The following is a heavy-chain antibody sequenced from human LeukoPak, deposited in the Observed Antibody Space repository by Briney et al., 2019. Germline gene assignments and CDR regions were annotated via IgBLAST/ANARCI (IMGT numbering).Heavy chain of an antibody. V-gene: IGHV3-48*03. CDR3: ARDRGGRGWFDP. Sequence: GGSLRLSCAASGFTFNNYDMNWVRQAPGKGLEWVSYISSSGRTIYYADSVKGRFTISRDNAKNSLDLQMSSLRAEDTAVYYCARDRGGRGWFDPWGQGTLVTVSS. CDR1: GFTFNNYD. J-gene: IGHJ5*02. CDR2: ISSSGRTI. D-gene: IGHD2-15*01.